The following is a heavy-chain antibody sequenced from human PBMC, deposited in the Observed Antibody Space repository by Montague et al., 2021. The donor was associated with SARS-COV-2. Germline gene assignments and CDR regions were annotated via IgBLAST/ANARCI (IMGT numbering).Heavy chain of an antibody. J-gene: IGHJ4*02. CDR3: AHSYGDYLFDY. D-gene: IGHD4-17*01. Sequence: PALVKPTQTLTLTCTFSGFSLSTPNVGVGWIRQPPGKALEWLALIYSNDDKRYSPSLQSRLTITKDTSKNQVVLSLTNMDPVDTATYYCAHSYGDYLFDYWGQGTLVTVSS. CDR1: GFSLSTPNVG. V-gene: IGHV2-5*01. CDR2: IYSNDDK.